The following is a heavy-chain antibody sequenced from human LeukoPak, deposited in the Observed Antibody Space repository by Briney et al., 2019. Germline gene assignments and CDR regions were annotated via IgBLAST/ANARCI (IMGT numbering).Heavy chain of an antibody. CDR3: ATDRPGDRIYWFDP. CDR2: NSSRSSSI. J-gene: IGHJ5*02. Sequence: SGGSLRLSCVVPGFTFSNYSMNWVRQAPGKGLEWVSYNSSRSSSIYYLDSVKGRFTISRDNAKNSLYLQINSLRDEGTAFYCCATDRPGDRIYWFDPWGQGTLVTVSS. CDR1: GFTFSNYS. D-gene: IGHD4-17*01. V-gene: IGHV3-48*02.